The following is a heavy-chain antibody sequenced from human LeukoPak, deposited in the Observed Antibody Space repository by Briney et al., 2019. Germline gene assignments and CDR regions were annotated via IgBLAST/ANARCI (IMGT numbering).Heavy chain of an antibody. CDR3: ARDRTYYYDSSALFDY. V-gene: IGHV1-18*01. CDR1: GYTFPSYG. CDR2: ISAYNGNT. Sequence: ASVKVSCRASGYTFPSYGISWVRQAPGQGLEWMGWISAYNGNTNYAQKLQGRVTMTTDTSTSTAYMELRSLRFDDTAVYYCARDRTYYYDSSALFDYWGQGTLVTVSS. J-gene: IGHJ4*02. D-gene: IGHD3-22*01.